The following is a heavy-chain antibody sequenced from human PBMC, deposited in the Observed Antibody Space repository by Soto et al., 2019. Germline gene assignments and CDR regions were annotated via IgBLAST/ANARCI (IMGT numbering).Heavy chain of an antibody. Sequence: EVQLVESGGGLVKPGGSLRLSCAASGFTFSSYSMNWVRQAPGKGLEWVSSISSSSSYIYYADSVKGRFTISRDNPKNSLYLQMNSLRAEDTAVYYCARGSRYYDSSGYYSQSDYWGQGTLVTVSS. CDR3: ARGSRYYDSSGYYSQSDY. V-gene: IGHV3-21*01. CDR2: ISSSSSYI. J-gene: IGHJ4*02. D-gene: IGHD3-22*01. CDR1: GFTFSSYS.